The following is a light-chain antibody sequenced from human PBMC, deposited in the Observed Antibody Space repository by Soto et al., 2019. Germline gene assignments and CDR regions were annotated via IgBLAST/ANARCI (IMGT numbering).Light chain of an antibody. CDR3: SSYAGSNNFVV. Sequence: QSALTQPPSASGSPGQSVTISCTGTSSDVGGYNYVSWYQQHPGKAPKLMIYEVTKRPSGVPDRFSGPKSGNTASRTVSGLQAEDEADYYCSSYAGSNNFVVFGGGTKLTVL. CDR2: EVT. V-gene: IGLV2-8*01. CDR1: SSDVGGYNY. J-gene: IGLJ2*01.